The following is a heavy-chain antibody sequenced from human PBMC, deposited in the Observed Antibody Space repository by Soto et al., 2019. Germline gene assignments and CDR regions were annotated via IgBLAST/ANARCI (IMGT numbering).Heavy chain of an antibody. CDR2: IYYSGST. D-gene: IGHD5-12*01. Sequence: QVQLQESGPGLVKPSQTLSLTCTVSGGSISSCGYYWSWIRQHPGKGLECIGYIYYSGSTYYNPPLKSRVTISVDTSKNQFALKLSSVTAADTAVYYCARDIEATIKREAWFDPWGQGTLVTVSS. V-gene: IGHV4-31*03. CDR3: ARDIEATIKREAWFDP. J-gene: IGHJ5*02. CDR1: GGSISSCGYY.